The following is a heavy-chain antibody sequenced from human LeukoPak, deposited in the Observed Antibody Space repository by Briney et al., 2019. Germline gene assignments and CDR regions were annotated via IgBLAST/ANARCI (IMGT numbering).Heavy chain of an antibody. Sequence: SETLSLTCTVSGGSISSYYWSWIRQPPGKGLEWIGYIYYSGSTNYNPSLKSRVTISVDTSKNQFSLKLSSVTAADTAVYYCARQPVTYSYGQKLRAFDIWGQGTMVTVSS. D-gene: IGHD5-18*01. V-gene: IGHV4-59*08. CDR3: ARQPVTYSYGQKLRAFDI. J-gene: IGHJ3*02. CDR2: IYYSGST. CDR1: GGSISSYY.